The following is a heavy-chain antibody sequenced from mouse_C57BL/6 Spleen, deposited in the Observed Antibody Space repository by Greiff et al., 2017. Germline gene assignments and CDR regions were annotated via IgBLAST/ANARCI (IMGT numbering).Heavy chain of an antibody. CDR1: GYSITSGYS. J-gene: IGHJ4*01. D-gene: IGHD1-1*01. CDR2: ISYDGSN. Sequence: EVKLMESGPGLVKPSQSLSLTCSVTGYSITSGYSWNWIRQFPGNKLEWMGYISYDGSNNYNPSLKNRISITRDTAKNQFFLKLNSVTTEDTATYDCARDGTVVALYAMDYWGQGTSVTVAS. CDR3: ARDGTVVALYAMDY. V-gene: IGHV3-6*01.